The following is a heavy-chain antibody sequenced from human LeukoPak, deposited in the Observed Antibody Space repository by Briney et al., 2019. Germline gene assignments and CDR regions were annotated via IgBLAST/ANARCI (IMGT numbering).Heavy chain of an antibody. CDR3: ATLATSGYYYYYMDV. CDR1: GYTLTELS. V-gene: IGHV1-24*01. J-gene: IGHJ6*03. D-gene: IGHD5-12*01. Sequence: ASVKVSCKVSGYTLTELSMHWVRQAPGKGLEWMGGFDPEDGETIYAQKSQGRVTMTEDTSTDTAYMELSSLRSEDTAVYYCATLATSGYYYYYMDVWGKGTTVTVSS. CDR2: FDPEDGET.